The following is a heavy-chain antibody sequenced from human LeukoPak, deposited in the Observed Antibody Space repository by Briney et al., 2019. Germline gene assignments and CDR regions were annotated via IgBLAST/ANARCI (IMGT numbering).Heavy chain of an antibody. D-gene: IGHD1-1*01. J-gene: IGHJ4*02. CDR2: ISSSSSTI. CDR3: APHRDVNVPVDC. CDR1: GFTFSSYS. Sequence: GGSLRLSCAASGFTFSSYSMNWVRQAPGKGLEWVSYISSSSSTIYHADSVKGRFTFSRDSAKKSLYLQMNSLRDEHTAVYYCAPHRDVNVPVDCWGQGTLVTVSS. V-gene: IGHV3-48*02.